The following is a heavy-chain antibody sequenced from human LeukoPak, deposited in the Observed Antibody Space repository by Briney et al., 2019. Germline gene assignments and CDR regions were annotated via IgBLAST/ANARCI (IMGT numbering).Heavy chain of an antibody. CDR2: INPNSGGT. J-gene: IGHJ4*02. Sequence: ASVKVSCKASGYTFTGYYMHWVRHAPGQGLEWMGWINPNSGGTNYAQKFQGRVTMTTDTSISTAYMELSRLRSDDTAVYYCARGGGLGNGRVFDYWGQGTLVTVSS. V-gene: IGHV1-2*02. D-gene: IGHD1-1*01. CDR1: GYTFTGYY. CDR3: ARGGGLGNGRVFDY.